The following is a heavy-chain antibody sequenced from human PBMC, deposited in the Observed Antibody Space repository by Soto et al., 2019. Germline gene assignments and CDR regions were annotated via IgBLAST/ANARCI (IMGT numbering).Heavy chain of an antibody. CDR2: IYYSGST. J-gene: IGHJ6*02. CDR1: GGSISSSSYY. V-gene: IGHV4-39*01. Sequence: SETLSLTCTVSGGSISSSSYYWGWIRQPPGKGLEWIGSIYYSGSTYYNPSLKSRVTISVDTSKNQFSLKLSSVTAADTAVYYCARHEFAVGWYQYYYYGMDVWGQGTTVTVSS. D-gene: IGHD6-19*01. CDR3: ARHEFAVGWYQYYYYGMDV.